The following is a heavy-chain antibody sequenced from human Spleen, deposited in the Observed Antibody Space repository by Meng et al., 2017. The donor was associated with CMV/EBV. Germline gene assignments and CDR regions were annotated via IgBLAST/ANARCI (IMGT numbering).Heavy chain of an antibody. D-gene: IGHD3-16*01. CDR1: GDRVSSNNAA. CDR3: ARDLWGSPGEY. CDR2: TYYRSKWSN. V-gene: IGHV6-1*01. Sequence: SGDRVSSNNAAWNWLRQSPSRGLEWLGRTYYRSKWSNEYALSVKSRIIINPDTSKNQFSLQLNSVTPEDTAVYYCARDLWGSPGEYWGQGILVTVSS. J-gene: IGHJ4*02.